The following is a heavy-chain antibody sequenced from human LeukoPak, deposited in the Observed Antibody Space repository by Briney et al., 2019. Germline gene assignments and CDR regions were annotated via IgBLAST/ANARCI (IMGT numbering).Heavy chain of an antibody. V-gene: IGHV1-2*02. Sequence: GASVKVSCKASGYTFTGYYMHWVRQAPGQGLEWMGWINPNSGGTNYAQKFQGRVTMTRDTSISTAYMELSRLRSDDTAVYYCARSRGYCSGGSCYYDAFDSWGQGTMVTVSS. CDR2: INPNSGGT. J-gene: IGHJ3*02. CDR3: ARSRGYCSGGSCYYDAFDS. CDR1: GYTFTGYY. D-gene: IGHD2-15*01.